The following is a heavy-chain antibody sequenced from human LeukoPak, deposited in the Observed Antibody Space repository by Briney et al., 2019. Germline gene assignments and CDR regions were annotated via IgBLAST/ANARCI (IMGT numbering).Heavy chain of an antibody. V-gene: IGHV3-7*01. Sequence: GGSLRLSCAASGFTFSSYWMGWVRQAPGKGLEWEANIKQDGSEKYYVDSVKGRFTISRDNAKNSLYLQMNSLRAEDTAVYYCARDLSTVVTAGNYWGQGTLVTVSS. CDR1: GFTFSSYW. CDR3: ARDLSTVVTAGNY. D-gene: IGHD2-21*02. CDR2: IKQDGSEK. J-gene: IGHJ4*02.